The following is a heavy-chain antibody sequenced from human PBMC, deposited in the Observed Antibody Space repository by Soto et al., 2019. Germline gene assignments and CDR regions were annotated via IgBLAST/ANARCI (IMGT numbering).Heavy chain of an antibody. CDR3: ARDLGYSSSSTNY. V-gene: IGHV3-7*01. J-gene: IGHJ4*02. D-gene: IGHD6-6*01. CDR2: IKQDGSEK. CDR1: GFDFNSKS. Sequence: PGGSLRLSCAASGFDFNSKSMNWVRQAPGQGLEWVANIKQDGSEKYYVDSVKGRFTISRDNAKNSLYLQMNSLRAEDTAVYYCARDLGYSSSSTNYWGQGTLVTVSS.